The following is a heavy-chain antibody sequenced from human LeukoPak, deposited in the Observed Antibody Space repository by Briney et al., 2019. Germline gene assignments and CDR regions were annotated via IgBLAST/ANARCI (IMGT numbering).Heavy chain of an antibody. J-gene: IGHJ4*02. V-gene: IGHV3-30*01. D-gene: IGHD3-10*01. CDR2: ISYDGSNK. CDR3: AGGDFDY. Sequence: GGSLRLSCAASGFTFSSYAMHWVRQAPGKGLEWVAVISYDGSNKYYADSVKGRFTISKDNSKNTLYLQMNSLRAEDTAVYYCAGGDFDYWGQGTLVTVSS. CDR1: GFTFSSYA.